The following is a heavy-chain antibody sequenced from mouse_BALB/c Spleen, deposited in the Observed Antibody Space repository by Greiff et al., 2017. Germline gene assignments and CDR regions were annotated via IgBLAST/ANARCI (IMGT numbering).Heavy chain of an antibody. CDR3: ARHLYYGNYYAMDY. CDR1: GFSLTSYG. V-gene: IGHV2-6-2*01. J-gene: IGHJ4*01. CDR2: IWSDGST. Sequence: VAPSQSLSITCTVSGFSLTSYGVHWVRQPPGKGLEWLVVIWSDGSTTYNSALKSRLSISKDNSKSQVFLKMNSLQTDDTAMYYCARHLYYGNYYAMDYWGQGTSVTVSS. D-gene: IGHD2-1*01.